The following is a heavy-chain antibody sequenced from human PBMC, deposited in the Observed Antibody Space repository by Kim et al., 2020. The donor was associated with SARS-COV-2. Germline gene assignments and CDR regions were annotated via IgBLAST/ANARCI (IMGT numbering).Heavy chain of an antibody. J-gene: IGHJ4*02. Sequence: STYYADSVKGRFTISRDNSKNTLYLQMNSLRAEDTAVYYCAKDLHLYSDWGQGTLVTVSS. CDR3: AKDLHLYSD. V-gene: IGHV3-23*01. CDR2: ST. D-gene: IGHD3-16*01.